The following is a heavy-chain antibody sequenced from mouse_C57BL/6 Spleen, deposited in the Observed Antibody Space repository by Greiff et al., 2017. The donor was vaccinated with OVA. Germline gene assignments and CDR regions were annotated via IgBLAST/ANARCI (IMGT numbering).Heavy chain of an antibody. V-gene: IGHV5-6*01. D-gene: IGHD2-10*01. CDR3: ARQGAYYGNPTVFDV. CDR1: GFTFSSYG. Sequence: EVQRVESGGDLVKPGGSLKLSCAASGFTFSSYGMSWVRQTPDKRLEWVATISSGGSYTYYPDSVKGRFTISRDNAKHTLYLQMSSLKSEDTAMFYCARQGAYYGNPTVFDVWGTGTTVTVSS. J-gene: IGHJ1*03. CDR2: ISSGGSYT.